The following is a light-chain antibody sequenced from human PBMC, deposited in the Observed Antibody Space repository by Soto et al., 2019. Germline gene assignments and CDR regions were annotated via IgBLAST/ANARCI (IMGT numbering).Light chain of an antibody. CDR3: QSYDGSISGSV. J-gene: IGLJ1*01. V-gene: IGLV1-40*01. Sequence: QSVLTQPASVSGSPGQRVTISCTGTSSNIGGGFDVQWYQQLPGAAPKLLIYTNYHRPSGVPDRFSGSKSGTSASLAITGLQDEDEADDYCQSYDGSISGSVFGPGTKVTVL. CDR1: SSNIGGGFD. CDR2: TNY.